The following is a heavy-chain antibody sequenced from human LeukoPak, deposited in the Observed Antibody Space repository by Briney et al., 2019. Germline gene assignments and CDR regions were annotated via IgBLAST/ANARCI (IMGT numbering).Heavy chain of an antibody. Sequence: SETLSLTCIVSGGSISTSAYYWGWIRQPPGEGLQWIGSIYYSGNTYYNSSLKSRVTISVDTSKNQFSLKLSSVTAADTAVYYCAEGRGWYDYWGQGTLVTVSS. CDR3: AEGRGWYDY. CDR1: GGSISTSAYY. J-gene: IGHJ4*02. V-gene: IGHV4-39*01. D-gene: IGHD6-19*01. CDR2: IYYSGNT.